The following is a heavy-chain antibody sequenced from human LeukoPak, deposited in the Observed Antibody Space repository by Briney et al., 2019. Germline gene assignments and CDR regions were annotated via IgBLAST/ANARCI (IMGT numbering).Heavy chain of an antibody. D-gene: IGHD1-1*01. J-gene: IGHJ4*02. CDR1: GFTFSSYW. Sequence: GGPLRLSCAASGFTFSSYWMSWVRQAPGKGREWVANIKKDGSEKYYVASVKGRFTISRDNAKNSLYLQMNSLRAEDTAVYYCARPPVTTSDYCGQGTLVTVSS. CDR2: IKKDGSEK. V-gene: IGHV3-7*01. CDR3: ARPPVTTSDY.